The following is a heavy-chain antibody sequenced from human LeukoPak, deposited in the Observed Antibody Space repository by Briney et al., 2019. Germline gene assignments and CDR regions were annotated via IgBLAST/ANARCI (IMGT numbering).Heavy chain of an antibody. Sequence: GGSLRPSCAGSGFNFSDSWMHWVRQAPGKGLVWVSRIKTDGSHVNYADSVEGRFTISRDNAKNTLYLQMNSLRADDTAVYYCARELDHWVRGTLVTVSS. CDR1: GFNFSDSW. D-gene: IGHD1-1*01. CDR2: IKTDGSHV. CDR3: ARELDH. J-gene: IGHJ1*01. V-gene: IGHV3-74*01.